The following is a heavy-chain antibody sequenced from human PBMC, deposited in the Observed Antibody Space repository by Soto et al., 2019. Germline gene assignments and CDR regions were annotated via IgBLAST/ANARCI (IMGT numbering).Heavy chain of an antibody. CDR2: MYHSGST. J-gene: IGHJ5*02. CDR3: STSYGSGSWWFDH. Sequence: SETLSLTCAVSGGSISSGGYSWSWIRQPPGKGLEWIGYMYHSGSTYYNPSLKSRVTISIDRSKNQFSLKLSSVTAADTAVYYCSTSYGSGSWWFDHWGQGTLVTVSS. CDR1: GGSISSGGYS. D-gene: IGHD3-10*01. V-gene: IGHV4-30-2*01.